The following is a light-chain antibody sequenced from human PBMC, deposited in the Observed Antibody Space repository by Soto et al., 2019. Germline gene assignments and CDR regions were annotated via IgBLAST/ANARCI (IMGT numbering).Light chain of an antibody. V-gene: IGKV3-20*01. CDR1: QSVSSSY. CDR2: GAS. CDR3: QQYGSSPPLT. Sequence: EIVLTQSPGTLSLSPGERATLSCRASQSVSSSYLGWYQQKPGQAPRLLIYGASNRATGIPDRFSGSGSGTEFTLTISRLEPEDFEVYYCQQYGSSPPLTFGGGTKVDIK. J-gene: IGKJ4*01.